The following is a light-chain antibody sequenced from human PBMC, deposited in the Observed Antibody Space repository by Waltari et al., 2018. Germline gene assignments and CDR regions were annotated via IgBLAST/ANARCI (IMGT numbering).Light chain of an antibody. CDR1: RFLNNS. CDR3: LQTLTTPLT. J-gene: IGKJ4*01. CDR2: AAS. Sequence: DIQMTQSPSSLSASVGDRVTTTCQDGRFLNNSLNWYQQKPGKAPKLLIYAASTLHSGVPSRFSGSGSGTDFTLTVSSLQADDFATYYCLQTLTTPLTFGGGTIVDIK. V-gene: IGKV1-39*01.